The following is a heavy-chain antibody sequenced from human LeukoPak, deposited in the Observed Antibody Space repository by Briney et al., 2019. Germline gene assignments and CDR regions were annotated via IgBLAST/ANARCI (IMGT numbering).Heavy chain of an antibody. CDR1: GYTFTSYG. J-gene: IGHJ6*02. V-gene: IGHV1-18*01. D-gene: IGHD3-3*01. CDR2: ISTYNGNT. Sequence: ASVKVSFKASGYTFTSYGISWVRQAPGQGREWMGWISTYNGNTNYAQELQGRVTMATDPSTSIVYMALRSLRSDDTAVYYCARGGGDFWSGYYPYYYYGMDVWGQGTTVTVSS. CDR3: ARGGGDFWSGYYPYYYYGMDV.